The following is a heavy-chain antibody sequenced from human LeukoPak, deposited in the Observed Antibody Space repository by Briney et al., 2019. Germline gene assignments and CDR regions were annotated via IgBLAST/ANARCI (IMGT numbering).Heavy chain of an antibody. CDR1: GLTFNVYA. CDR3: AKEGIVSETPLCD. Sequence: GGSLRLSCAASGLTFNVYAMSWVRQAPGKGLEWASTISGTGRNTYYADSVKGRFTVSRDNSNNTLFLQMSSLRAEDTAIYYCAKEGIVSETPLCDWGQRTLVTVSS. D-gene: IGHD2-15*01. V-gene: IGHV3-23*01. CDR2: ISGTGRNT. J-gene: IGHJ4*02.